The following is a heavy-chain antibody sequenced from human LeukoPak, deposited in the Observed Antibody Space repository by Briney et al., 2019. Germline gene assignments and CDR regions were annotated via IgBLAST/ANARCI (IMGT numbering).Heavy chain of an antibody. J-gene: IGHJ4*02. D-gene: IGHD4-23*01. CDR2: ISGSSRYI. Sequence: GGSLRLSCATSGLNFGFYSMYWVRQAPGKGLEWVSSISGSSRYIFYADSVKGRFTISRDNAKNSLALQMNSLRGDDTAVYYCSGGNSGFAYWGQGILVTVSS. V-gene: IGHV3-21*06. CDR1: GLNFGFYS. CDR3: SGGNSGFAY.